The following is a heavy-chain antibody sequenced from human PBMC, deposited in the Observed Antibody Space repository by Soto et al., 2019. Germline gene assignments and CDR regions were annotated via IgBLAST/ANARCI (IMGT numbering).Heavy chain of an antibody. CDR2: IYYSGST. CDR3: ARDKWNSSGYYGAPWYFDL. Sequence: SETLSLTCTVSGGSVSSGSYYWSWIRQPPGKGLEWIGYIYYSGSTNYNPSLKSRVTISVDTSKNQFSLKLSSVTAADTAVYYCARDKWNSSGYYGAPWYFDLWGRGTLVTVSS. CDR1: GGSVSSGSYY. V-gene: IGHV4-61*01. D-gene: IGHD3-22*01. J-gene: IGHJ2*01.